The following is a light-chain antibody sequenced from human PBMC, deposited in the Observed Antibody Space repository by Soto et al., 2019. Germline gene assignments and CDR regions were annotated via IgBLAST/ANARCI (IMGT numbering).Light chain of an antibody. Sequence: QPVLTQSPSASASLGASVKLTCTLSSGHSSYAIAWHQQQPEKGPRYLMKVNSDGSHKKGDGIPDRFSGSSSGAERYLTISSLQSEDEADYYCQTWGTGILVFGGGTKVTVL. J-gene: IGLJ2*01. V-gene: IGLV4-69*01. CDR3: QTWGTGILV. CDR1: SGHSSYA. CDR2: VNSDGSH.